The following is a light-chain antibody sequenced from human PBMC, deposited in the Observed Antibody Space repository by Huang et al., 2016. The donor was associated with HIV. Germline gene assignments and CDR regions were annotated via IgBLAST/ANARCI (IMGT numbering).Light chain of an antibody. Sequence: DIQMTQSPSSLSASVGDTVIITCRASQNISKYLNWYQQGPGRAPKLLIYGTSIVQREVSIMRFSGSASGTDFTLTITSLKPEDAGTYFWQQSYRIPRTFGLGT. J-gene: IGKJ2*01. V-gene: IGKV1-39*01. CDR3: QQSYRIPRT. CDR1: QNISKY. CDR2: GTS.